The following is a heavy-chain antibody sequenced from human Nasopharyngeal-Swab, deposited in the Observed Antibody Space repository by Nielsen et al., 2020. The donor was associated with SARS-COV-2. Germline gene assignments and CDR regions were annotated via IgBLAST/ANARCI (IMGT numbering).Heavy chain of an antibody. J-gene: IGHJ3*02. CDR1: GGSFRGSY. CDR2: INHSGRT. V-gene: IGHV4-34*01. D-gene: IGHD3-10*01. Sequence: SETLSLTCAVLGGSFRGSYWSWIRQPPGRGLEGIGEINHSGRTMYIPSLKSRVTISVDTSKNQFSLNLTSVTAADTAMYYCARGPALVIRKTLSSGFDIWGQGTMVTVSS. CDR3: ARGPALVIRKTLSSGFDI.